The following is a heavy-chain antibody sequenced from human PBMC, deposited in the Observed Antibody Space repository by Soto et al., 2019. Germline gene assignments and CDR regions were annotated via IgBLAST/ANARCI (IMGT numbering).Heavy chain of an antibody. V-gene: IGHV4-39*01. J-gene: IGHJ4*02. CDR2: IDYNGVT. CDR1: GGSIYRSGYY. CDR3: GKVLVGATGHTDSDS. Sequence: SETLSLTCTVSGGSIYRSGYYWGWIRQPPGRGLEWIGNIDYNGVTYSNPSLKSRVTISRDTSKNQFSLKLTSVTAADTALYYCGKVLVGATGHTDSDSWGPGTRVTVSS. D-gene: IGHD2-15*01.